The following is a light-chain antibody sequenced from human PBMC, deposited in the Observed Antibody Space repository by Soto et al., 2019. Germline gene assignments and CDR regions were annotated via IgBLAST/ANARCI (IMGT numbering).Light chain of an antibody. V-gene: IGKV1-17*01. CDR1: QGIRND. Sequence: DIQMTQSPSSLSASVGDRVTITCRASQGIRNDLSWYQQKPGEAPKRLVYVAYSLDGGVPARFSGSGSGTEFTLTISSLQPDDFATYYCLQGTHWPITFGQGTRLEI. CDR3: LQGTHWPIT. CDR2: VAY. J-gene: IGKJ5*01.